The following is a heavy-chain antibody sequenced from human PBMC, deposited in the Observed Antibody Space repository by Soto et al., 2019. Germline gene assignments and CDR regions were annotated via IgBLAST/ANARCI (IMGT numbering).Heavy chain of an antibody. CDR2: VSFDGSNK. CDR3: ARLPGPLVAVFYIYPLDGREAMSDVDV. V-gene: IGHV3-30-3*01. Sequence: QMQLVESGGGVVQPGGSLRLSCAASGFTFNYYPMHWVRQAPGKGLEWVAVVSFDGSNKYYADSVKGRFTISKDNSKNTLYLQMNSLRREDTAVYYCARLPGPLVAVFYIYPLDGREAMSDVDVWGQGTTVTVSS. J-gene: IGHJ6*02. D-gene: IGHD6-19*01. CDR1: GFTFNYYP.